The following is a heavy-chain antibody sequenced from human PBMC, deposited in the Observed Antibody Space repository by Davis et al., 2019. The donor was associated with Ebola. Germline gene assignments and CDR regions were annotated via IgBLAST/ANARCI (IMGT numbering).Heavy chain of an antibody. V-gene: IGHV4-39*07. J-gene: IGHJ4*02. Sequence: MPSETLSLTCTVSGGSISSSSYYWGWIRQPPGKGLEWIGEINHSGSTNYNPSLKSRVTISVDTSKNQFSLKLNSVTAADTAVYYCARESGGLDYWGQGTLVTVSS. D-gene: IGHD5-12*01. CDR1: GGSISSSSYY. CDR3: ARESGGLDY. CDR2: INHSGST.